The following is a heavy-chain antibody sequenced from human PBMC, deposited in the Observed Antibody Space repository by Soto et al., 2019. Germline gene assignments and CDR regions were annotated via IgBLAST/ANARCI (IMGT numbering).Heavy chain of an antibody. V-gene: IGHV1-18*01. CDR2: ISAYNGNT. CDR1: GYTFTNYG. Sequence: QVQLLQSGAEVKKPGASVKVSCKASGYTFTNYGITWVRQAPGQGLEWMGWISAYNGNTHYTQRLQGRVTMTTDTSTSTAYMELRGLRSDDTAVYYCARVRKLVGYFYYYMDVWGKGTTVTVYS. D-gene: IGHD6-6*01. CDR3: ARVRKLVGYFYYYMDV. J-gene: IGHJ6*03.